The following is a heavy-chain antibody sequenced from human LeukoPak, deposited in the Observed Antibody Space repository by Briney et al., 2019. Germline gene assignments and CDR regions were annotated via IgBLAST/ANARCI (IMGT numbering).Heavy chain of an antibody. D-gene: IGHD6-13*01. CDR2: IYTSGTT. CDR1: GGSISNYY. J-gene: IGHJ4*02. Sequence: PSETLSLTCTVSGGSISNYYWSWIRQPAGKGLEGIGRIYTSGTTHYNPSLKSRVTMSVDTSKNQFSLNLSSVTAADTAVYYCARFSSIAAAFDYWGLGTLVTVSS. V-gene: IGHV4-4*07. CDR3: ARFSSIAAAFDY.